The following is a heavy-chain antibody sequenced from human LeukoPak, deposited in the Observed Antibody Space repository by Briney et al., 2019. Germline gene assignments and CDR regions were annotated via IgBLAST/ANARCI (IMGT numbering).Heavy chain of an antibody. CDR3: ARHRWIVGGTSWFDP. D-gene: IGHD1-26*01. CDR2: IYHSGST. J-gene: IGHJ5*02. CDR1: GGSISSGGYY. Sequence: SETLSLTCTVSGGSISSGGYYWSWIRQPPGKGLEWTGYIYHSGSTYYNPSLKSRVTISVDTSKNQFSLNLSSVTAAVTAVYYCARHRWIVGGTSWFDPWGQGTLVTVSS. V-gene: IGHV4-30-2*03.